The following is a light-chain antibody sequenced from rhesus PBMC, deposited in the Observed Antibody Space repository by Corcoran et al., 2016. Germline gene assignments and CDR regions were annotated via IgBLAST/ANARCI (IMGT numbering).Light chain of an antibody. J-gene: IGKJ4*01. Sequence: EIVMTQSPATLSLSPGETATLSCRASESVGSYLAWYQQKPGQAPKLLVHSAYFRATGIPDRFSGSWSRTEFTLTMSSLEPEDVGVDHCQQYNDLLPTFGGGTKVELK. CDR3: QQYNDLLPT. CDR2: SAY. CDR1: ESVGSY. V-gene: IGKV3-40*03.